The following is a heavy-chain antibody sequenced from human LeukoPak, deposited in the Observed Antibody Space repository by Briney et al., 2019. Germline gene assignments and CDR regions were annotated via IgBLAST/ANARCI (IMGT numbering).Heavy chain of an antibody. CDR1: GFTFSSYD. J-gene: IGHJ4*02. Sequence: GGSLRLSCAASGFTFSSYDMHWVRQATGKGLEWVSAIGTAGDTYYPGSVKGRFTISRENAKNSLYPQMNSLRAGDTAVYYCARSSYSSSWDFDYWGQGTLVTVSS. CDR3: ARSSYSSSWDFDY. CDR2: IGTAGDT. V-gene: IGHV3-13*04. D-gene: IGHD6-13*01.